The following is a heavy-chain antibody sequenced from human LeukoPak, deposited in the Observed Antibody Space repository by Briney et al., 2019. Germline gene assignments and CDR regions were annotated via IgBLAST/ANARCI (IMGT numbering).Heavy chain of an antibody. CDR3: ARGELRYFDWTDY. CDR1: GFTFSSYG. CDR2: IWYDGSNK. J-gene: IGHJ4*02. Sequence: TGGSLRLPCAASGFTFSSYGMHWVRQAPGKGLEWVAVIWYDGSNKYYADSVKGRFTISRDNSKNTLYLQMNSLRAEDTAVYYCARGELRYFDWTDYWGQGTLVTVSS. V-gene: IGHV3-33*01. D-gene: IGHD3-9*01.